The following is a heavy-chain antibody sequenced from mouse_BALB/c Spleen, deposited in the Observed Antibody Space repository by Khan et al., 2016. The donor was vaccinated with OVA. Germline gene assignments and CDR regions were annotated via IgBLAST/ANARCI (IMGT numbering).Heavy chain of an antibody. CDR2: INPSSGYN. Sequence: VQLVESGAELVRPGASVKMSCKASGYTFTSYTMHWVKQRPGQGLEWIGYINPSSGYNKYNQKFKDKATLTADKSSSTAYMQQSMLTSEDSAVYYCAKTHERWGQGTTLTVSS. V-gene: IGHV1-4*01. J-gene: IGHJ2*01. CDR3: AKTHER. CDR1: GYTFTSYT.